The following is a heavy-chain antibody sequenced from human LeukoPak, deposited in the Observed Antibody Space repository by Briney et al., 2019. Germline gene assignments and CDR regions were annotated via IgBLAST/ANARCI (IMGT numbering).Heavy chain of an antibody. CDR2: IKQDGSEK. J-gene: IGHJ4*02. CDR3: ARDWATMTGTFDY. V-gene: IGHV3-7*01. D-gene: IGHD1/OR15-1a*01. CDR1: GFTFSSYW. Sequence: GGSLRLSCAASGFTFSSYWMSWVRQAPGKGLEWVANIKQDGSEKYYVDSVKGRFTISRDNAKNSLYLQMNGLRAEDTAVYYCARDWATMTGTFDYWGQGTLVTVSS.